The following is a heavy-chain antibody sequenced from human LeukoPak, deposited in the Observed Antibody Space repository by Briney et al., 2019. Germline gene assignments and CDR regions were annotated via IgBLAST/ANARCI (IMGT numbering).Heavy chain of an antibody. CDR3: ARGGGWLQLTYYFDY. D-gene: IGHD5-24*01. CDR2: IIPIFGTA. V-gene: IGHV1-69*13. J-gene: IGHJ4*02. Sequence: SVKVSCKASGGTFSSYAISWVRQAPGQGLEWMGGIIPIFGTANYAQKFQGRVTITADESTSTAYMELSSLRSEDTAVYYCARGGGWLQLTYYFDYWGQGTLVTVSS. CDR1: GGTFSSYA.